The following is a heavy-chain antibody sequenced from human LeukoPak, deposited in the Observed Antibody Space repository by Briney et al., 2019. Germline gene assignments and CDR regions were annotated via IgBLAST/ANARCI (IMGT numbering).Heavy chain of an antibody. V-gene: IGHV3-33*01. Sequence: PGRSLRLSCAASGFTFSSYGIHWVRQAPGKGLEWVAVIWYDGTNKYYADSVKGRFTISRDNSKNTLYPQMDSLRAEDTAVYYCARDRVDRDGYSPLDYWGQGTLVTVSS. CDR1: GFTFSSYG. D-gene: IGHD5-24*01. J-gene: IGHJ4*02. CDR3: ARDRVDRDGYSPLDY. CDR2: IWYDGTNK.